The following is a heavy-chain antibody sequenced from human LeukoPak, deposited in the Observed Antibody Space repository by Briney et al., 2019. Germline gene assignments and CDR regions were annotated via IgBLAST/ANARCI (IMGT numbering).Heavy chain of an antibody. J-gene: IGHJ4*02. CDR1: GDSITGYY. Sequence: PSETLSLTCSVSGDSITGYYWSWIRQPPGKGLEWIGEINHSGSTNYNPSLKSRVTISVDTSKNQFSLKLSSVTAADTAVYYCARVYRITMVRGVIYFDYWGQGTLVTVSS. D-gene: IGHD3-10*01. CDR3: ARVYRITMVRGVIYFDY. V-gene: IGHV4-34*01. CDR2: INHSGST.